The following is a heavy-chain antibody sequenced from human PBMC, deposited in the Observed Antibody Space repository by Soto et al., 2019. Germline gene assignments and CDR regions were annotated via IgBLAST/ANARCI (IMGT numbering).Heavy chain of an antibody. V-gene: IGHV5-10-1*01. CDR3: ARRIRIAAAGTYAFDI. Sequence: GESLKISCKGSGYSFTSYWISWVRQMPGKGLEWMGRIDPSDSYTNYSPSFQGHVTISADKSISTAYLQWSSLKASDTAMYYCARRIRIAAAGTYAFDIWGQGTMVTVSS. CDR1: GYSFTSYW. D-gene: IGHD6-13*01. J-gene: IGHJ3*02. CDR2: IDPSDSYT.